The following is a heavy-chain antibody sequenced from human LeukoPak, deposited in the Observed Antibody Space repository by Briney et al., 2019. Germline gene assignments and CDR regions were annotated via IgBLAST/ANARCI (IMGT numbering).Heavy chain of an antibody. CDR2: IIPIFGTA. Sequence: SVNASCKASGGTFSSYAISWVRQAPGQGLEWMGGIIPIFGTANYAQKFQGRVTITADESTSTAYMELSSLRSEDTAVYYCARSIAVKYDSSGYYYYGMDVWGQGTTVTVSS. CDR3: ARSIAVKYDSSGYYYYGMDV. J-gene: IGHJ6*02. V-gene: IGHV1-69*01. CDR1: GGTFSSYA. D-gene: IGHD3-22*01.